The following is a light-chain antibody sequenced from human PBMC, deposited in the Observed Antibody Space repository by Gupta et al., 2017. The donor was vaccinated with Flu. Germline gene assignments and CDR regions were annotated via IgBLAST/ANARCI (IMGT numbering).Light chain of an antibody. J-gene: IGKJ1*01. V-gene: IGKV1-39*01. CDR3: QHTHS. CDR2: EAS. Sequence: MTQFPSSLSASVGDRVTMTCRASQSIGHSLNRYQQKAGKAPRLLIYEASSLQSGVTSRFSGSGSGTDFTLPITSLQPEDFATYYCQHTHSFGQGTRVDI. CDR1: QSIGHS.